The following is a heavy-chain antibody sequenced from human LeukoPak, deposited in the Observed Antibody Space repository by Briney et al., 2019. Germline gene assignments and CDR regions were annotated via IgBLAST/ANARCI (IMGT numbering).Heavy chain of an antibody. Sequence: SETLSLTCTVSAGSVTNANYYWTWIRQPPGKELEWIGYIYYSGSTNYNPSLESRVTISVDTSKNQFSLKLSSVTAADTAVYYCAANGDYWGQGALVTVSS. CDR1: AGSVTNANYY. J-gene: IGHJ4*02. CDR3: AANGDY. CDR2: IYYSGST. V-gene: IGHV4-61*01. D-gene: IGHD2-8*01.